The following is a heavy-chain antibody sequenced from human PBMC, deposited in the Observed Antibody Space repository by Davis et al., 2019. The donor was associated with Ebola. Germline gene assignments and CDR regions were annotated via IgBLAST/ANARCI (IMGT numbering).Heavy chain of an antibody. CDR1: GGTFTNYA. CDR2: MNPNSGNT. J-gene: IGHJ4*02. Sequence: AASVKVSCKTSGGTFTNYAVNWVRQATGQGLEWMGWMNPNSGNTGYAQKFQGRVTMTRENSMSTAYMELRSLRSEDTAVYFCARGGVAYSDLDYWGQGTLVAVSS. CDR3: ARGGVAYSDLDY. V-gene: IGHV1-8*01. D-gene: IGHD2-21*01.